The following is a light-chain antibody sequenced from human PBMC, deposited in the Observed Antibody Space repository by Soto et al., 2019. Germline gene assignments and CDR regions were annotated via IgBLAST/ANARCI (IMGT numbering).Light chain of an antibody. J-gene: IGKJ3*01. CDR2: DTS. CDR3: QHRSNWPPEVT. V-gene: IGKV3-11*01. CDR1: RSVGSS. Sequence: EIVLTQSPDTLSLSPGERATLSCRASRSVGSSLAWYQQKPGQAPRLLIYDTSSRATGIPARFSGSGSGTDFTLTISSLEPKDCAVYYCQHRSNWPPEVTFGPGTKVDIK.